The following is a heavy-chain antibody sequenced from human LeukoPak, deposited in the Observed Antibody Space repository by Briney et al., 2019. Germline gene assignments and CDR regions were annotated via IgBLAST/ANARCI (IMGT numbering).Heavy chain of an antibody. CDR1: GGTFSSYA. V-gene: IGHV1-69*04. CDR3: ASSQFWCGYYDHYYYGMDV. J-gene: IGHJ6*02. CDR2: IIPIFGIA. Sequence: GASVKVSCKASGGTFSSYAISWVRQAPGQGLEWMGRIIPIFGIANYAQKFQGRVTITADKSTSTAYMELSSLRSEDTAVYYCASSQFWCGYYDHYYYGMDVWGQGTTVTVSS. D-gene: IGHD3-3*01.